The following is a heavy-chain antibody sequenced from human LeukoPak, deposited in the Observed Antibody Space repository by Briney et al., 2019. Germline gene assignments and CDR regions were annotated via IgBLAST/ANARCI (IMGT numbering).Heavy chain of an antibody. Sequence: GGSLRLSCAASGFTFSSYAMSWVRQAPGKGLEWVSAISGSGGSTYYADSVKGRFTISRDNSKNTLYLQMNSLRAEDTAVYYCAKGGTMIVVVTQIDYWGQGTLVTVSS. V-gene: IGHV3-23*01. J-gene: IGHJ4*02. CDR1: GFTFSSYA. CDR3: AKGGTMIVVVTQIDY. D-gene: IGHD3-22*01. CDR2: ISGSGGST.